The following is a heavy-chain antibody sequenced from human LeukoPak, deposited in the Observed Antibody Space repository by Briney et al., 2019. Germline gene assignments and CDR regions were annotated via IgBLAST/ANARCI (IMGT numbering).Heavy chain of an antibody. V-gene: IGHV1-18*01. CDR1: GYTFTSYG. D-gene: IGHD3-3*01. Sequence: ASVKVSCKASGYTFTSYGISWVRQAPGQGLEWMGWISAYNGNTNYAQKLQGRVTMTTDTSTSTAYMELRSLRSDDTAVYYCARDEYDFWSGYHLDYWGQGTLVTVSS. J-gene: IGHJ4*02. CDR3: ARDEYDFWSGYHLDY. CDR2: ISAYNGNT.